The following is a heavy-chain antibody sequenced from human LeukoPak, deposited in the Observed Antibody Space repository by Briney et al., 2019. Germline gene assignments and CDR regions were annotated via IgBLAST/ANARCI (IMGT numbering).Heavy chain of an antibody. CDR3: ARDLRWVQYCSGDSCYSDY. CDR2: ISAYNGNT. Sequence: GASVKVSCKASGYTFTSYGISWVRQAPGQGLEWMGWISAYNGNTNYAQKLQGRVTMTTDTSTSTAYMELRSLRSDDTAVYYCARDLRWVQYCSGDSCYSDYWGQGTLVTVSS. J-gene: IGHJ4*02. D-gene: IGHD2-15*01. CDR1: GYTFTSYG. V-gene: IGHV1-18*01.